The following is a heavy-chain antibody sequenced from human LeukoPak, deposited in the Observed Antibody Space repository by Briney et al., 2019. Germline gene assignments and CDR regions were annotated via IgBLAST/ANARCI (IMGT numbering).Heavy chain of an antibody. Sequence: GGSLRLSCAASGFTFSSYEMNWVRQAPGKGLEWVSYISSSGSTIYYADSVKGRFTISRDNAKNSLYLQMNSLRAEDTAVYCCARLYCSGGSCYRSFDYWGQGTLVTVSS. D-gene: IGHD2-15*01. CDR1: GFTFSSYE. CDR2: ISSSGSTI. V-gene: IGHV3-48*03. J-gene: IGHJ4*02. CDR3: ARLYCSGGSCYRSFDY.